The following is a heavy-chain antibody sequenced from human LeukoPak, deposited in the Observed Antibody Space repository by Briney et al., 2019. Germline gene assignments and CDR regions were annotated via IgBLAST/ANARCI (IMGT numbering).Heavy chain of an antibody. J-gene: IGHJ6*03. CDR2: INPYSGRK. D-gene: IGHD2-15*01. Sequence: ASVKVSCTASGYTFTAGYYIHWVRQAPGQGLEWMGRINPYSGRKNYALKVQGRVTMTRDTSMSTAYMDLSSLTSDDTAVYFCATDQELVADSSPDYYYCMDVWGKGTTVTVSS. CDR1: GYTFTAGYY. CDR3: ATDQELVADSSPDYYYCMDV. V-gene: IGHV1-2*06.